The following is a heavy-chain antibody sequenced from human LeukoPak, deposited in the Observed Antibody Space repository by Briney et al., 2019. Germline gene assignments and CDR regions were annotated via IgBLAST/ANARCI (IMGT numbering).Heavy chain of an antibody. CDR3: ARARSTVLNDAYDI. CDR2: IIPVFHTT. J-gene: IGHJ3*02. D-gene: IGHD2-2*01. CDR1: GYMFTNYD. Sequence: GASVKVSCKASGYMFTNYDINWVRQAPGQGPQWMGGIIPVFHTTNYAQEFQGRVTLIIDESTSMAYMELSSLRSDDTAAYFCARARSTVLNDAYDIWGQGTMVTVSS. V-gene: IGHV1-69*05.